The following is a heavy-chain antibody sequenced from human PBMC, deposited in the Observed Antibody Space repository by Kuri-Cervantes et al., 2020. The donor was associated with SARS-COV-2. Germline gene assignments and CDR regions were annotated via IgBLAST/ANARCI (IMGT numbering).Heavy chain of an antibody. CDR2: ISGSGDNT. J-gene: IGHJ6*02. CDR3: AKCGELLTSSYYYYGMDV. Sequence: GESLKISCAASGFSFSSYAMSWVRQAPGEGLEWVSAISGSGDNTYYADSVKGRFTISRDNSQNTLYLQMNSLRAEDTAVYYCAKCGELLTSSYYYYGMDVWGQGTTVTVSS. V-gene: IGHV3-23*01. CDR1: GFSFSSYA. D-gene: IGHD1-26*01.